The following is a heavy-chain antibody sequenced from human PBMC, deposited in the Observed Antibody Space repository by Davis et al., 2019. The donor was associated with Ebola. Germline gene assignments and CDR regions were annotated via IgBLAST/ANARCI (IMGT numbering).Heavy chain of an antibody. CDR3: AKLGEVVVGGSYYYSGMDV. Sequence: GESLKISCAASGFTFSSYALSWVRQALGKGLEWVSTISGTGYYTYYADSVTGRFTISRDNSKNTVYLQMDSLRADDTAIYYCAKLGEVVVGGSYYYSGMDVWGQGTTVTDSS. V-gene: IGHV3-23*01. CDR1: GFTFSSYA. J-gene: IGHJ6*02. D-gene: IGHD2-15*01. CDR2: ISGTGYYT.